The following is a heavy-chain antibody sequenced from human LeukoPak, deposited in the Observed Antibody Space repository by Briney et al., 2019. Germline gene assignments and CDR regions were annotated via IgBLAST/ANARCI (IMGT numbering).Heavy chain of an antibody. CDR3: ARDPRSVYYFDY. CDR1: GFIFSGYS. V-gene: IGHV3-30-3*01. Sequence: GRSLRLSCAAAGFIFSGYSMHWVRQAPGKGLEWVAVISDNGLKDYYADAVKGRFTISRDNSKNTLYLQMNSLRAEDTAVYYCARDPRSVYYFDYWGQGTLVTVPS. D-gene: IGHD3-10*01. J-gene: IGHJ4*02. CDR2: ISDNGLKD.